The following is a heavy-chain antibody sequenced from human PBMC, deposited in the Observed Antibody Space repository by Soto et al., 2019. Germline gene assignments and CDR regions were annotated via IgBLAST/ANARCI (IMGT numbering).Heavy chain of an antibody. J-gene: IGHJ3*02. V-gene: IGHV1-8*02. CDR2: MNPNSGNT. CDR3: ARISSSMKDAFDI. D-gene: IGHD6-13*01. Sequence: ASVKVSCKASGYTFTSYDINWVRQATGQGLEWMGWMNPNSGNTGYAQKFRGRVTMTRNTSISTAYMELSSLRSEDTAVYYCARISSSMKDAFDIWGQGTMVTVS. CDR1: GYTFTSYD.